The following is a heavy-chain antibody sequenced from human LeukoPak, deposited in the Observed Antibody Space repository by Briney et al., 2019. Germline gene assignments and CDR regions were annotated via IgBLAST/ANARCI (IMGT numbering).Heavy chain of an antibody. V-gene: IGHV4-61*01. CDR2: IYYSGST. CDR3: ARDKEGYYFDY. CDR1: GGSVSSGSYY. Sequence: PSETLSLTCTVSGGSVSSGSYYWSWIRQPPGKGLEWIGYIYYSGSTNYNPSLKSRVTISVDTSKNQFSLKLSSVTAADTAVYYCARDKEGYYFDYWGQGTLVTVSS. J-gene: IGHJ4*02.